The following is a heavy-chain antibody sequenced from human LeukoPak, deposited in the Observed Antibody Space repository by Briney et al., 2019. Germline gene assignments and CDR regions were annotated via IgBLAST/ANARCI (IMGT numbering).Heavy chain of an antibody. CDR3: ARGYCSSTSCYDAWVSYYMDV. J-gene: IGHJ6*03. Sequence: ASVKVSCKASGYTFTSYGISWVRQAPGQGLEWMGWISAYNGNTNYAQKLQGRVTMTTDTSTSTAYMELRSLRSDDTAVYYCARGYCSSTSCYDAWVSYYMDVWGKGTTVTISS. CDR1: GYTFTSYG. CDR2: ISAYNGNT. D-gene: IGHD2-2*01. V-gene: IGHV1-18*01.